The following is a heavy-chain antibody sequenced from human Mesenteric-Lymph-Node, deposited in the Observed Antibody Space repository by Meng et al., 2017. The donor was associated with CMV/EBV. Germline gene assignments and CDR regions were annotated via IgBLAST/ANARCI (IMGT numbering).Heavy chain of an antibody. V-gene: IGHV3-30*19. CDR3: ARRGDAFDI. J-gene: IGHJ3*02. Sequence: GGSLRLSCAASGFTFSSYGMHWVRQAPGKGLEWVAVIWYDGSNKYYADSVKGRFTISRDNSKDTLYLQMNSLRAEDTAVYYCARRGDAFDIWGQGTMVTVSS. CDR1: GFTFSSYG. CDR2: IWYDGSNK. D-gene: IGHD3-10*01.